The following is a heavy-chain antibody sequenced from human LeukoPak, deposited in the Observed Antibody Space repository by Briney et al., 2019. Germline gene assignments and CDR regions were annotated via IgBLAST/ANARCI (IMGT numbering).Heavy chain of an antibody. J-gene: IGHJ4*02. D-gene: IGHD5-24*01. Sequence: GGSLRLSCAASGFTFSSYSMNWVRQVPGKGLEWVSSISSSSSYIYYADSVKGRFTISRDNAKNSLYLQMNSLRAEDTAVYYCARDPEMATRDPFFDYWGQGTLVTVSS. CDR1: GFTFSSYS. CDR3: ARDPEMATRDPFFDY. CDR2: ISSSSSYI. V-gene: IGHV3-21*01.